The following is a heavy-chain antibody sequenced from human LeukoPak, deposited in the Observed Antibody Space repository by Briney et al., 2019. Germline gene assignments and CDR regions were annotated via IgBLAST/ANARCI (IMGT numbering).Heavy chain of an antibody. V-gene: IGHV1-69*13. CDR1: GYTFTSYA. D-gene: IGHD4-23*01. J-gene: IGHJ3*02. Sequence: SVKVSCKASGYTFTSYAMNWVRQAPGQGLEWMGGIIPIFGTANYAQKFQGRVTITADESTSTAYMELSSLRSEDTAVYYCARDYDGGTPNAFDIWGQGTMVTVSS. CDR3: ARDYDGGTPNAFDI. CDR2: IIPIFGTA.